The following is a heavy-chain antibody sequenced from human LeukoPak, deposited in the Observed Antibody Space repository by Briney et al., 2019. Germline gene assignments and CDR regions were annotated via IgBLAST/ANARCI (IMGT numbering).Heavy chain of an antibody. CDR3: AKEGAESFPDAFDI. Sequence: SETLSLTCTVSGGSISPYYWSWLRQPPGKGLEWIGYISYSGSTKNNPSLKSRVTISVDTSKNQFSLKLTSVTAADTAVYYCAKEGAESFPDAFDIWGQGTMITVSS. D-gene: IGHD3-10*01. V-gene: IGHV4-59*01. CDR1: GGSISPYY. J-gene: IGHJ3*02. CDR2: ISYSGST.